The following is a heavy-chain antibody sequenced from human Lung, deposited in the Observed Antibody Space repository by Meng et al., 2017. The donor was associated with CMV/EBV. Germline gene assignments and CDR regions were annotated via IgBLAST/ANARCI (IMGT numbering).Heavy chain of an antibody. CDR1: RDSMSSYGYN. J-gene: IGHJ4*02. CDR3: ARVADPSVPYYFDF. V-gene: IGHV4-30-4*01. CDR2: IHSTGST. Sequence: SETXSLXCTVSRDSMSSYGYNWSWIRQPPGEGLEWIGYIHSTGSTYYNPSLKGRITISIDTSRNQFSLELTSVTAADTAIYYCARVADPSVPYYFDFWGPGXLVTVSS.